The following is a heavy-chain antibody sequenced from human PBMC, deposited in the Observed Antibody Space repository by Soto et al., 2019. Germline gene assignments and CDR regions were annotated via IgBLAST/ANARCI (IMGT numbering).Heavy chain of an antibody. CDR2: IIPIFGTA. D-gene: IGHD2-2*01. V-gene: IGHV1-69*06. CDR3: ARTIVPAASNYYYYYGMDV. J-gene: IGHJ6*02. CDR1: GGTFSSYA. Sequence: SVKVSCKASGGTFSSYAISWVRQAPGQGLEWMGGIIPIFGTANYAQKFQGRVTITADKSTSTAYMGLSSLRSEDTAVYYCARTIVPAASNYYYYYGMDVWGQGTTVTVSS.